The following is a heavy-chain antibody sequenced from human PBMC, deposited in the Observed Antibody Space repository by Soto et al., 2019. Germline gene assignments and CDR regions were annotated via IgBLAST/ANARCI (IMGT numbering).Heavy chain of an antibody. CDR3: ARAKRFLEWLLDDYGMDV. J-gene: IGHJ6*02. CDR2: INPIFGTA. CDR1: GYTFTGYY. Sequence: QVQLVQSGAEVKKPGASVKVSCKASGYTFTGYYMHWVRQAPGQGLEWMGWINPIFGTANYAQKFQGRVTITADESTSTAYMELSSLRSEDTAVYYCARAKRFLEWLLDDYGMDVWGQGTTVTVSS. D-gene: IGHD3-3*01. V-gene: IGHV1-69*01.